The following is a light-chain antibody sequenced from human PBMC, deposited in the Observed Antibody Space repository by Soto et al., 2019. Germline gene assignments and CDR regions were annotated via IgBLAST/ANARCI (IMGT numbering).Light chain of an antibody. CDR1: SSNIGAGYD. Sequence: QSVLTQPPSVSGAPGQRVTISCTGSSSNIGAGYDVHWYQQLPGTAPKLLLYGNSNRPSGVPDRFSGSKSGTSASLAITGLQAEDEADYDCQSYDSSLSAYVFGTGTKLTVL. CDR3: QSYDSSLSAYV. V-gene: IGLV1-40*01. J-gene: IGLJ1*01. CDR2: GNS.